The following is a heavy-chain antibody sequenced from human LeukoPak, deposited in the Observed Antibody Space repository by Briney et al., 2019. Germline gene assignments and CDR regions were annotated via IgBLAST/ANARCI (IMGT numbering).Heavy chain of an antibody. CDR3: ARGRWVDIVTHGFDY. CDR2: ISSNGQST. D-gene: IGHD3-9*01. CDR1: GFTFSTYA. V-gene: IGHV3-64*02. Sequence: GGSLRLSCAASGFTFSTYAMHWVRQAPGKGLEYVSAISSNGQSTYYADSVKGRFTISRDNSENTVYLQMGSLRAEDMAVYYCARGRWVDIVTHGFDYWGQGSLVTVSS. J-gene: IGHJ4*02.